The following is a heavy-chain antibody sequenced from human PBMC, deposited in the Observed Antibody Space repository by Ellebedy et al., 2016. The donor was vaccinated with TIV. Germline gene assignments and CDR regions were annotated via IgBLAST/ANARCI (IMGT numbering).Heavy chain of an antibody. D-gene: IGHD3-10*01. Sequence: LSLTCAASGFTFSSYGMHWVRQAPGKGLEWVAYMWYDGSHKNYVDSVKGRFTISRDNSKNTLYLQINSLRAEETAVYYCAREFEEFYFDYWGQGTLVTVSS. V-gene: IGHV3-33*01. CDR2: MWYDGSHK. CDR1: GFTFSSYG. CDR3: AREFEEFYFDY. J-gene: IGHJ4*02.